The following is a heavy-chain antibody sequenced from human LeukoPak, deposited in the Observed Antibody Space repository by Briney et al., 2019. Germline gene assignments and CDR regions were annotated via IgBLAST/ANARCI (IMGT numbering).Heavy chain of an antibody. J-gene: IGHJ4*02. CDR2: IYYSGST. CDR3: ARASQYYDFWSGYYPFDY. V-gene: IGHV4-59*11. D-gene: IGHD3-3*01. Sequence: SETLPLTCTVSGGSISSHYWSWIRQPPEKGLEWIGYIYYSGSTNYNPSLKSRVTISVDTSKNQFSLKLSSVTAADTAVYYCARASQYYDFWSGYYPFDYWGQGTLVTVSS. CDR1: GGSISSHY.